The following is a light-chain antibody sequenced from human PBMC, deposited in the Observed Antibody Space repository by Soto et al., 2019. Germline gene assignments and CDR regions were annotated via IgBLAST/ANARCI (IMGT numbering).Light chain of an antibody. J-gene: IGKJ2*01. V-gene: IGKV1-33*01. CDR3: QLYHSLPPYT. CDR2: DAS. Sequence: DIQMTQSPSSLSASVGDTVTITCQASHDITKFLHWYQQRPGKAPRLLISDASNLEAGVPSRFSGSGSGTDFTFTIRGLQPEDSATCYCQLYHSLPPYTFGQGTKLEI. CDR1: HDITKF.